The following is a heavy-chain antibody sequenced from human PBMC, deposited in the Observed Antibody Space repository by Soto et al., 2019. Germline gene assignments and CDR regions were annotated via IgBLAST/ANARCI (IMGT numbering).Heavy chain of an antibody. CDR3: AREGLLASDIVVVSYMDV. V-gene: IGHV3-7*01. J-gene: IGHJ6*03. Sequence: GGSLRLSCAASGFTFSSYWMSWVRQAPGKGLEWVANIKQDGTEKYYVDSVKGRFTISRDNAKNSLYLQMNSLRAEDTAVYYCAREGLLASDIVVVSYMDVWGKGTTVTVSS. CDR1: GFTFSSYW. D-gene: IGHD2-2*01. CDR2: IKQDGTEK.